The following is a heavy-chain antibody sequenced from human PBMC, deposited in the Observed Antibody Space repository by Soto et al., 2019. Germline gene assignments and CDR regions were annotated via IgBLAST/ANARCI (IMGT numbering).Heavy chain of an antibody. Sequence: PSETLSLTCAVYGGSFSGYYWSWIRQPPGKGLEWIGEINHSGSTNYNPSLKSRVTISVDTSKNQFSLKLSSVTAADTAVYYCARGYCGGGSCYFKAPHYYYMDVWGKGTTVTVSS. CDR3: ARGYCGGGSCYFKAPHYYYMDV. CDR1: GGSFSGYY. D-gene: IGHD2-15*01. V-gene: IGHV4-34*01. CDR2: INHSGST. J-gene: IGHJ6*03.